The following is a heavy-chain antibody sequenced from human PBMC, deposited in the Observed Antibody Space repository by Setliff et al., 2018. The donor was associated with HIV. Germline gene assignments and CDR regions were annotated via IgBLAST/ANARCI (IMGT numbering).Heavy chain of an antibody. J-gene: IGHJ4*02. V-gene: IGHV7-4-1*02. Sequence: GASVKVSCKTSGYTFPTYGISWVRQAPGHGLEWMGWINTNTGNPTYAQGFTGRFVFSLDTSVSTAYLQISSLKAEDTAVYYCARHYYDSSGYSGDFDYWGQGTLVTV. D-gene: IGHD3-22*01. CDR3: ARHYYDSSGYSGDFDY. CDR2: INTNTGNP. CDR1: GYTFPTYG.